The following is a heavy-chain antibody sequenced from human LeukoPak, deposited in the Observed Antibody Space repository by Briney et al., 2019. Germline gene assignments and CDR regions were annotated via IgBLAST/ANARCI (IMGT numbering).Heavy chain of an antibody. CDR1: GGPITNYY. Sequence: SETLSLTCTVSGGPITNYYWTWIRQPPGKGLEWIGYIYYSGSTDYNPSLKSRVTMSVDTSKNQFSLKLSSVTAADTAIYYCTRDLRGGGKNNYGMDVWGQGTTVIVSS. CDR3: TRDLRGGGKNNYGMDV. D-gene: IGHD2/OR15-2a*01. CDR2: IYYSGST. J-gene: IGHJ6*02. V-gene: IGHV4-59*01.